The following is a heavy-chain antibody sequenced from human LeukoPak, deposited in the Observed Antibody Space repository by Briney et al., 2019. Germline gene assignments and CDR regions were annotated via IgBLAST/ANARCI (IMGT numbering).Heavy chain of an antibody. J-gene: IGHJ5*02. V-gene: IGHV4-59*01. Sequence: SETLSLTCTASGGSISSYYWNWIRQPPGKGLEWIGYIYTSGSTNYNPSLKSRVSISVDTSKNQFSLKLTSVTAADTAVYYCARESAAGYNWFDPWGQGTLVTVSS. CDR2: IYTSGST. CDR1: GGSISSYY. D-gene: IGHD6-13*01. CDR3: ARESAAGYNWFDP.